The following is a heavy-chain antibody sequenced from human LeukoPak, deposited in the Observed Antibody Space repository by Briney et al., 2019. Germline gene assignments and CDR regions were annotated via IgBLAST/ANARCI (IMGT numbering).Heavy chain of an antibody. J-gene: IGHJ3*02. CDR1: GFTVSNNF. Sequence: GGSLRLSCAASGFTVSNNFMSWVRQAPGKGLVWVSRINSDGSSTSYADSVKGRFTISRDNAKNTLYLQMNSLRAEDTAVYYCARILYGVGAFDIWGQGTMVTVSS. CDR3: ARILYGVGAFDI. CDR2: INSDGSST. V-gene: IGHV3-74*01. D-gene: IGHD2-8*01.